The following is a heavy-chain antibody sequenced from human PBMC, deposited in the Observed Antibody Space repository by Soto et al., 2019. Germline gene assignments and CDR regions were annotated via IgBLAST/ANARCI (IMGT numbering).Heavy chain of an antibody. Sequence: GGSLRLSCAASGLTFSDYYMSWMRQAPGKGLEWVSYISSSSSYTNYADSVKGRFTISRDNAKNSLYLQMNSLRAEDTAVYYCASPSRRNSGYFQHWGQGTLVTV. CDR3: ASPSRRNSGYFQH. J-gene: IGHJ1*01. V-gene: IGHV3-11*06. D-gene: IGHD1-7*01. CDR1: GLTFSDYY. CDR2: ISSSSSYT.